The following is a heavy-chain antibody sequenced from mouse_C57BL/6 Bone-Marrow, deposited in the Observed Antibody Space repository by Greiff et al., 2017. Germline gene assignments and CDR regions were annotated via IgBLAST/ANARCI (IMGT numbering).Heavy chain of an antibody. V-gene: IGHV5-4*03. J-gene: IGHJ1*03. CDR1: GFTFSSYA. Sequence: EVKLVESGGGLVKPGGSLKLSCAASGFTFSSYAMSWVRQTPEKRLEWVATISDGGSYTYYPDNVKGRFTISRDNAKNNLYLQMSHLKSEDTAMYYCARVTGTGWYFDVGGTGTTVTVSS. D-gene: IGHD4-1*01. CDR3: ARVTGTGWYFDV. CDR2: ISDGGSYT.